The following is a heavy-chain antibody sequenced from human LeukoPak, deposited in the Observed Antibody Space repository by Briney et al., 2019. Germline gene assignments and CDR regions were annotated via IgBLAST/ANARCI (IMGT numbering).Heavy chain of an antibody. J-gene: IGHJ3*02. CDR1: GGSISSSNC. CDR3: ARAAGRYFDTRGAFDI. CDR2: IYHSGST. V-gene: IGHV4-4*02. D-gene: IGHD3-22*01. Sequence: PSETLSLTCAVSGGSISSSNCWSWVRQPPGKGLEWIGEIYHSGSTNYNPSLKSRVTISVDKSKNQFSLKLSSVTAADTAVYYCARAAGRYFDTRGAFDIWGQGTMVTVSS.